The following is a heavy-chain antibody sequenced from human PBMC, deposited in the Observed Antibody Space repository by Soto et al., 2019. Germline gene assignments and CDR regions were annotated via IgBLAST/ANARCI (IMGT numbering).Heavy chain of an antibody. D-gene: IGHD2-15*01. CDR3: ARDVADIVVVVAASRIYYGMDV. CDR1: GFTFSSYA. V-gene: IGHV3-30-3*01. J-gene: IGHJ6*02. CDR2: ISYDGSNK. Sequence: QVQLVESGGGVVQPGRSLRLSCAASGFTFSSYAMHWVRQAPGKGLEWVAVISYDGSNKYYADSVKGRFTISRDNSKNALYLQMNSLGAEDTAVYYCARDVADIVVVVAASRIYYGMDVWGQGTTVTVSS.